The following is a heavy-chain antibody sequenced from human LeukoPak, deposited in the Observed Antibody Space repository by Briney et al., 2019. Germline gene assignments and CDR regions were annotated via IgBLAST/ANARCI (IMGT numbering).Heavy chain of an antibody. V-gene: IGHV1-18*01. CDR1: GYTFTNYG. Sequence: ASVKVSCKASGYTFTNYGISWVRQAPGQGLEWMGWISAYNGNTNYAQKLQGRVTMTTDTSTSTAYMELRSLRSDDTAVYYCARASVYYDSWSGYYTGMAYYYYGMDVWGQGTTVTVSS. CDR2: ISAYNGNT. CDR3: ARASVYYDSWSGYYTGMAYYYYGMDV. D-gene: IGHD3-3*01. J-gene: IGHJ6*02.